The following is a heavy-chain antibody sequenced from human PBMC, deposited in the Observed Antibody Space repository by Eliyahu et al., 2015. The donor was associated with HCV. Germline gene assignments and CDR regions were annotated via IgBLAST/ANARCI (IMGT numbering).Heavy chain of an antibody. CDR1: GXXISSSSYY. J-gene: IGHJ4*02. CDR3: ARRGIAAAGPLSGRYYFDY. D-gene: IGHD6-13*01. V-gene: IGHV4-39*01. Sequence: QLQLQESGPGLVKPSETLSLTCTVSGXXISSSSYYWGWXRQPPGKGLEWIGSIYYSGSTYYNPSLKSRVTISVDTSKNQFSLKLSSVTAADTAVYYCARRGIAAAGPLSGRYYFDYWGQGTLVTVSS. CDR2: IYYSGST.